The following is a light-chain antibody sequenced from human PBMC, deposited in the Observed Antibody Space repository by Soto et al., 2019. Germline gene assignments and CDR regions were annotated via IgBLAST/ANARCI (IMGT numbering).Light chain of an antibody. CDR1: QTIYYN. V-gene: IGKV3-15*01. CDR2: RAS. Sequence: IGMTQSPATLSVSPGESATLSCRASQTIYYNVAWYQQRPGQSPRLLIYRASSRATGIPARFSGSGSGTEFTLTISSLQSEDFAVYYCQQYQNLWTFGQGTKVDIK. CDR3: QQYQNLWT. J-gene: IGKJ1*01.